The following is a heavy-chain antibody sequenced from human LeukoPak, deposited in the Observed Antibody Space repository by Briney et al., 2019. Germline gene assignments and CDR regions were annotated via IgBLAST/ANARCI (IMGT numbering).Heavy chain of an antibody. Sequence: GRSLRLSCAASGLTFSSYGMHWVRQAPGKGLEWVAVISFDGGNKYYADSVKGRFTISRDNSNNTLYLQMNSLRLEDTAVYYCARPKPGLRSGEGDHYYALDVWGQGTTVTVSS. V-gene: IGHV3-30*03. CDR3: ARPKPGLRSGEGDHYYALDV. CDR1: GLTFSSYG. CDR2: ISFDGGNK. J-gene: IGHJ6*02. D-gene: IGHD3-10*01.